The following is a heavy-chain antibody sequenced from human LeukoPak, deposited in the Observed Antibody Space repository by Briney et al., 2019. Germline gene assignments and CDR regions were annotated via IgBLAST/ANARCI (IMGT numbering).Heavy chain of an antibody. D-gene: IGHD5-24*01. J-gene: IGHJ4*02. CDR2: ITPFNCNT. CDR3: ANGPDGYNTY. Sequence: SSVNVSCKASVYTFTYRYRHWVRQAPGQALDWMGLITPFNCNTNYEQKFQDRGTITMDRSMSTAYMELSSLRSEDTAMYYCANGPDGYNTYWGQGTLVTVSS. V-gene: IGHV1-45*02. CDR1: VYTFTYRY.